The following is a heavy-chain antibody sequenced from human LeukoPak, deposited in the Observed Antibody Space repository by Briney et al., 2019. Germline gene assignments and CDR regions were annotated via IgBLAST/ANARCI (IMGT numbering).Heavy chain of an antibody. V-gene: IGHV5-10-1*04. CDR3: ARRLDYGGNSHGY. Sequence: GESLKISCKGSGYSFTNYWITWVRQMPGKGLEWMGRIDPSDSYTNYSPSFQGQVTISADKSISTAYLQWSSLKASDTAIYYCARRLDYGGNSHGYWGQGTLVTVPS. CDR1: GYSFTNYW. J-gene: IGHJ4*02. D-gene: IGHD4-23*01. CDR2: IDPSDSYT.